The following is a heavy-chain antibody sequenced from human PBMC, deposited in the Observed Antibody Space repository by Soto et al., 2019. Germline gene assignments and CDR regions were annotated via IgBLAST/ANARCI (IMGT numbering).Heavy chain of an antibody. CDR3: ARAMVRGKNYYGMDV. CDR1: GYSFTSYW. J-gene: IGHJ6*02. CDR2: IYPGDSDT. V-gene: IGHV5-51*01. D-gene: IGHD3-10*01. Sequence: PGESLKISCKGSGYSFTSYWIGWVRQMPGKGLEWMGIIYPGDSDTRYSPSFQGQVTISVDKSISTAYLQWSSLKASDTAMYYCARAMVRGKNYYGMDVWGQGTTVTVYS.